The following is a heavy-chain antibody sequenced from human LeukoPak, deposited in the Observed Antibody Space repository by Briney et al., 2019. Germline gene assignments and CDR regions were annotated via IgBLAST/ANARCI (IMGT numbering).Heavy chain of an antibody. CDR3: AREHCSSTSCYSPGYYYYGMDV. J-gene: IGHJ6*02. V-gene: IGHV1-2*06. D-gene: IGHD2-2*01. CDR1: GYTFTGYY. Sequence: ASVKVSCKASGYTFTGYYMHWVRQAPGQGLEWMGRINPNSGGTNYAQRFQGRVTMTRDTSISTAYMELSRLRSDDTAVYCCAREHCSSTSCYSPGYYYYGMDVWGQGTTVTVSS. CDR2: INPNSGGT.